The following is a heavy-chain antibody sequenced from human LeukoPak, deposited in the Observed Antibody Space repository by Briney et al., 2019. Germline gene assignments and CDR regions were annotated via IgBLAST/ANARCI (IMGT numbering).Heavy chain of an antibody. D-gene: IGHD4-17*01. CDR3: ARDRATVNHYYYYGMDV. V-gene: IGHV4-59*01. J-gene: IGHJ6*02. CDR2: IYYSGST. CDR1: GGSISSYY. Sequence: SETLSLTCTVSGGSISSYYWSWIRQPPGKGLEWIGYIYYSGSTNCNPSLKSRVTISVDTSKNQFSLKLSSVTAADTAVYYCARDRATVNHYYYYGMDVWGQGTTVTVSS.